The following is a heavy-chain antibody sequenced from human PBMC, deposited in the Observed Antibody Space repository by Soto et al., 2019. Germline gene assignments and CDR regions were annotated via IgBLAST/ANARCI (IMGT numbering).Heavy chain of an antibody. D-gene: IGHD3-16*01. V-gene: IGHV4-39*01. CDR1: GGSISSSSFY. J-gene: IGHJ4*02. CDR2: IHYSGTS. Sequence: QLQLQESGPGLVKPSETLSLTCTVSGGSISSSSFYWGWIRQPPGKGLEWIGSIHYSGTSYYNPSLKSRVTISLDTSKSQFSLNLSSVTAADTAVYYCARLRWYAWDWGQGTLVTVSS. CDR3: ARLRWYAWD.